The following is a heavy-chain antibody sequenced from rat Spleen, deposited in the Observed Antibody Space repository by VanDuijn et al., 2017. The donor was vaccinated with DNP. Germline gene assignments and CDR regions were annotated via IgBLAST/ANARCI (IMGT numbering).Heavy chain of an antibody. CDR2: ISYDGNVA. CDR3: VRGSPMDA. J-gene: IGHJ4*01. Sequence: EVKLVESGGGLVQPGRSLKLSCAVSGFNINDCWMGWVRQAPTKGLEWVAYISYDGNVADYGDSVKGRFTISRDNTKSTLYLQMNSLRSEDMATYYCVRGSPMDAWGQGTSVTVSS. CDR1: GFNINDCW. V-gene: IGHV5-22*01. D-gene: IGHD1-12*01.